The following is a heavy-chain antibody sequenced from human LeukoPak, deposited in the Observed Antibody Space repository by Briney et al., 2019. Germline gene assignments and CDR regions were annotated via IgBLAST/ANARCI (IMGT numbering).Heavy chain of an antibody. CDR1: GGPISSGGYY. CDR2: IYYSGST. V-gene: IGHV4-31*03. CDR3: ARDFRDYYDNSGSPFYAFDI. J-gene: IGHJ3*02. D-gene: IGHD3-22*01. Sequence: MPSQTLSLTCTVSGGPISSGGYYWSSIRQPPGKGLEWIGYIYYSGSTYYNPSLKSRVTISVDTSKNQYSLKLSSVTAADTAVYYCARDFRDYYDNSGSPFYAFDIWGQGTMVTVSS.